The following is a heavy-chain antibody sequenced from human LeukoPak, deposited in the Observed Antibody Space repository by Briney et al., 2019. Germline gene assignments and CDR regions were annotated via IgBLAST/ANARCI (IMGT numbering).Heavy chain of an antibody. Sequence: GGSLRLSCVASGFTFSTYWMSWVRQAPGKGLEWVAHIKHDGTEKYYVDSVKGRFTISRDNAKSSLHLQMNILRAEDTAVYYCVGDPGDYWGQGTLVTVSS. V-gene: IGHV3-7*01. CDR3: VGDPGDY. CDR1: GFTFSTYW. J-gene: IGHJ4*02. CDR2: IKHDGTEK.